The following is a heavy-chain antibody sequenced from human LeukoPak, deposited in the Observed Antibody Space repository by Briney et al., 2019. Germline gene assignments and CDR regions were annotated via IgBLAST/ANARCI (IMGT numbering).Heavy chain of an antibody. CDR3: ARGPGSYYTFYYYYYMDV. V-gene: IGHV1-8*01. D-gene: IGHD3-10*01. CDR1: GYTFTSYD. J-gene: IGHJ6*03. CDR2: MNPNSGNT. Sequence: ASVKVSCKASGYTFTSYDINWVRQAIGQGLEWMGWMNPNSGNTGYAQKFQGRVTMTRNTSISTAYMELSSLRSEDAAVYYCARGPGSYYTFYYYYYMDVWGKGTTVTVSS.